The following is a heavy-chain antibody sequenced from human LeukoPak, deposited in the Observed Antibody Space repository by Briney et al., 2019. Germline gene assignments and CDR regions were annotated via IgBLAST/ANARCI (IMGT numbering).Heavy chain of an antibody. CDR3: AGGYYYFDY. J-gene: IGHJ4*02. CDR2: ISASGDST. CDR1: GFTFSSYA. D-gene: IGHD3-10*01. Sequence: PGGSLRLSCAAPGFTFSSYAMSWVRQAPGQGLAWVSAISASGDSTYHADSVKGRFTISRDNSKYTLYLQMNSLRAEDTAVYFCAGGYYYFDYCGQGTLVTVSS. V-gene: IGHV3-23*01.